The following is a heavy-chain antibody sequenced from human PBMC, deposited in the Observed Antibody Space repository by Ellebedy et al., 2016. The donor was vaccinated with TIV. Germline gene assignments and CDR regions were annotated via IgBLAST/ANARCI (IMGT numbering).Heavy chain of an antibody. CDR1: GFTFDDYA. Sequence: SLKISCAASGFTFDDYAMHSVRQAPGKGLEWVSGISWNSGSIGYADSVKGRFTISRDNAKNSLYLQMNSLRAEDTALYYCAKDMWELLQGGAFDIWGQGTMVTVSS. CDR2: ISWNSGSI. J-gene: IGHJ3*02. CDR3: AKDMWELLQGGAFDI. V-gene: IGHV3-9*01. D-gene: IGHD1-26*01.